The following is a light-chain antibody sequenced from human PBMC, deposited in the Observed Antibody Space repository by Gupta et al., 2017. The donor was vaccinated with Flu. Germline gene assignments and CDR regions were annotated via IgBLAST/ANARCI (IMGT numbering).Light chain of an antibody. V-gene: IGLV2-14*01. CDR2: EVS. CDR1: SSDVGGYNY. J-gene: IGLJ2*01. Sequence: QSALTQPVSVSGSPGQSITISCTGTSSDVGGYNYVSWYQQHPGKAPKLMIYEVSNRPSGVSNRFSGSKSGNTASLTISGLQAEDEADYYCSSYTSSSTPHVVFGGGTKLTV. CDR3: SSYTSSSTPHVV.